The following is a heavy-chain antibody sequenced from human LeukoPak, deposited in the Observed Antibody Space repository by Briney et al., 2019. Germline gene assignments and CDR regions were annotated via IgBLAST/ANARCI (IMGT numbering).Heavy chain of an antibody. J-gene: IGHJ4*02. CDR3: ARDPTTTVTTFDY. V-gene: IGHV3-30*04. Sequence: GGSLRLSCAASGFTFSSYATHWVRQAPGKGLEWVAVISYDGSNKYYADSVKGRFTISRDNSKNTLYLQMNSLRAEDTAVYYCARDPTTTVTTFDYWGQGTLVTVSS. D-gene: IGHD4-17*01. CDR2: ISYDGSNK. CDR1: GFTFSSYA.